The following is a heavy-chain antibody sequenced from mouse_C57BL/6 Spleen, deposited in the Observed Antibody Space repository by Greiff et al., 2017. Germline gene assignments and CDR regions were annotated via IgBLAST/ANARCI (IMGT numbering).Heavy chain of an antibody. CDR3: ARHYSWYFDV. J-gene: IGHJ1*03. D-gene: IGHD2-12*01. CDR2: ISGGGGNT. Sequence: DVLLVESGGGLVKPGGSLKLSCAASGFTFSSYTMSWVRQTPEKRLEWVANISGGGGNTYYPDSVKGRFTISSDKAKNTLYLQMSSLRSEDTALYYCARHYSWYFDVWGTGTTVTVSS. CDR1: GFTFSSYT. V-gene: IGHV5-9*01.